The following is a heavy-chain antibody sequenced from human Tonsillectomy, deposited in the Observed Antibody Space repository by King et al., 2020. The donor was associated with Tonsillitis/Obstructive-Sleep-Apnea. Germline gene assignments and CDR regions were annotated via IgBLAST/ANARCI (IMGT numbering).Heavy chain of an antibody. V-gene: IGHV3-9*01. J-gene: IGHJ4*02. Sequence: VQLVESGGGLVQPGRSLRLSCAASGFTFDDYAMHWVRQAPGKGLEWVSGISWNSGSIGYADSVKGRFTISRDNAKNSLYLQMNSLRAEDTALYYCAKDLGITIFGGGFDYWGQGTLVTVSS. D-gene: IGHD3-3*01. CDR3: AKDLGITIFGGGFDY. CDR1: GFTFDDYA. CDR2: ISWNSGSI.